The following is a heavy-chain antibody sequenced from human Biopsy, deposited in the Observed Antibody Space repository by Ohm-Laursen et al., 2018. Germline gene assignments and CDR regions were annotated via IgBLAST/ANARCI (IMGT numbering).Heavy chain of an antibody. CDR3: ARVEAGTYDALDI. V-gene: IGHV4-59*01. CDR1: GGSMTGYE. D-gene: IGHD1-26*01. Sequence: GTLSLTCGVSGGSMTGYEWSWIRLAPGKGLEWIGYIYYSGGTKYNPSLASRVTFSVDMSKSQFSLKLYSVTAADTAVYYCARVEAGTYDALDIWGQGTLVAVSA. J-gene: IGHJ3*02. CDR2: IYYSGGT.